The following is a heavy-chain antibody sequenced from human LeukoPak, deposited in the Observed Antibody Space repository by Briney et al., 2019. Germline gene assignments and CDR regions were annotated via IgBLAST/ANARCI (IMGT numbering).Heavy chain of an antibody. CDR2: ISSSGSTI. J-gene: IGHJ5*02. CDR1: GFTFSDYY. CDR3: ARVDDFWSGYSKTNWFDP. V-gene: IGHV3-11*04. D-gene: IGHD3-3*01. Sequence: GGSLRLSCAASGFTFSDYYMSWIRQAPGKRLEWVSYISSSGSTIYYADSVKGRFTISRDNAKNSLYLQMNSLRAEDTAVYYCARVDDFWSGYSKTNWFDPWGQGTLVTVSS.